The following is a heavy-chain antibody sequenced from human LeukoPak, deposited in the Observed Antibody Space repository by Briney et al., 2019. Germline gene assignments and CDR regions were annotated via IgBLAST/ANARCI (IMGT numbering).Heavy chain of an antibody. CDR1: GFSFSIHD. CDR2: ISNSDNST. Sequence: GGSLRLSCAASGFSFSIHDMTWVRQAPGKGLEWVSTISNSDNSTYYADSVKGRFTFSRDNSKNTLYLQMNSLRAKDTAIYYCAKGLGVFFDSLVFDTWAQGPLVPVSS. CDR3: AKGLGVFFDSLVFDT. J-gene: IGHJ4*02. D-gene: IGHD3-3*01. V-gene: IGHV3-23*01.